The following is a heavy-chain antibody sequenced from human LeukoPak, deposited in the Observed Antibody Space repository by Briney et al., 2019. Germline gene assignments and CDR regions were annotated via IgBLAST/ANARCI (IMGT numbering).Heavy chain of an antibody. Sequence: ASVKVSCKASGYTFTSYGISWVRQAPGQGLEWMGWISAYNGNTNYAQKLQGRVTITADKSTSTAYMELSSLRSEDTAVYYCARDLISIYDSSGYPYFDYWGQGTLVTVSS. J-gene: IGHJ4*02. D-gene: IGHD3-22*01. CDR2: ISAYNGNT. V-gene: IGHV1-18*01. CDR3: ARDLISIYDSSGYPYFDY. CDR1: GYTFTSYG.